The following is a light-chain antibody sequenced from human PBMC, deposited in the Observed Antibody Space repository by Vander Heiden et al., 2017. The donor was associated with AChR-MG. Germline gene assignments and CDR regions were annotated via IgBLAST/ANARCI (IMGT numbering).Light chain of an antibody. Sequence: DIQLTQSPSSLSASVGDTVTITCQATQDINNFLNWYQQKPGKAPKLLIYDASNLETGVPSRFSGSGSGTHFTFTINSLQPEDIATYYCQHYDNLPTFGGGTKVEI. CDR1: QDINNF. CDR2: DAS. V-gene: IGKV1-33*01. J-gene: IGKJ4*01. CDR3: QHYDNLPT.